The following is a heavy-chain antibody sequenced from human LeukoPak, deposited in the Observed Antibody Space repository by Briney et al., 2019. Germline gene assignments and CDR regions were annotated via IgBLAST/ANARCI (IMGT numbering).Heavy chain of an antibody. CDR1: GYTFTSYD. CDR3: ATSSRVYSYGYDAFDI. Sequence: ASVKVSCKASGYTFTSYDINWVRQATGQGLEWMGWMNPNSGNTGYAQKFQGRVTITRNTSISTAYMELSSLRSEDTAVYYCATSSRVYSYGYDAFDIWGQGTMVTVSS. J-gene: IGHJ3*02. V-gene: IGHV1-8*03. CDR2: MNPNSGNT. D-gene: IGHD5-18*01.